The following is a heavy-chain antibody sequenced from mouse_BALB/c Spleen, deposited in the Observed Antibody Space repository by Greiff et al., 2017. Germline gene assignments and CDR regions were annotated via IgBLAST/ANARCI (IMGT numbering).Heavy chain of an antibody. Sequence: VQLQQSGPELVKPGASVKISCKASGYTFTDYNMHWVKQSHGKSLEWIGYIYPYNGGTGYNQKFKSKATLTVDNSSSTAYMELRSLTSEDSAVYYCARGRGYWYFDVWGAGTTVTVSS. J-gene: IGHJ1*01. CDR3: ARGRGYWYFDV. CDR1: GYTFTDYN. CDR2: IYPYNGGT. V-gene: IGHV1S29*02.